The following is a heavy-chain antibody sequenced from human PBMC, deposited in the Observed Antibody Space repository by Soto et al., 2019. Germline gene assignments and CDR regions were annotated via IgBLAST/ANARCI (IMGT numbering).Heavy chain of an antibody. V-gene: IGHV3-23*01. CDR3: ATEMRIGGLEAVDY. CDR2: ISGTAGRT. J-gene: IGHJ4*02. D-gene: IGHD2-15*01. Sequence: EVQLLESGGGLVQPGGSLRLSCVASGFTFSSYAMSWVRQAPGKGLECVSIISGTAGRTHYAGSVKGRFTISRDNSKNTLYLQMNSLRAEDTALYYWATEMRIGGLEAVDYWGQGALVSVSS. CDR1: GFTFSSYA.